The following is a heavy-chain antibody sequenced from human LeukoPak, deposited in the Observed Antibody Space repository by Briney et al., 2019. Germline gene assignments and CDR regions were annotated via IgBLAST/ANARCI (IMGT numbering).Heavy chain of an antibody. V-gene: IGHV3-23*01. CDR1: GFTFSTYA. D-gene: IGHD3-10*01. J-gene: IGHJ4*02. CDR2: ISYTGYNA. Sequence: GESLKISCAASGFTFSTYAMSWARQAPGKGLEWVSTISYTGYNAYYADSVKGRFTISRDNSKSTVYLQMNSLRGEDTAVYYCATYYYGSGSYRWTPPDYWGQGTLVTVSS. CDR3: ATYYYGSGSYRWTPPDY.